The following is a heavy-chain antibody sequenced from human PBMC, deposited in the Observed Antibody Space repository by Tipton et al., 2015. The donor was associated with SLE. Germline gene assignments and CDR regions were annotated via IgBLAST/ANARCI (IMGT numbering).Heavy chain of an antibody. J-gene: IGHJ5*02. CDR3: ARENNNGSS. Sequence: SLRLSCTASGLTFSEYYMNWIRQAPGKGLEWVSYISSSGASVHYADSVRGRFTISRDNSKNTLFLQMNNLRTEDSAVYYCARENNNGSSWGQGTLVTVSS. V-gene: IGHV3-11*04. CDR1: GLTFSEYY. CDR2: ISSSGASV. D-gene: IGHD2-8*01.